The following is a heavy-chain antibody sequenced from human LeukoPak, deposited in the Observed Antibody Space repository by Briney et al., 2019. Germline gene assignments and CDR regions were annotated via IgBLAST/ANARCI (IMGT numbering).Heavy chain of an antibody. CDR3: ARRGYYYYGMDV. CDR2: IDPSDSYT. V-gene: IGHV5-10-1*01. Sequence: GESLKISCEGSEYRFTSYWISWVRQMPGKGLEWMGRIDPSDSYTIYSPSFQGHVTISADKSISTAYLQWSSLKASDTARYYCARRGYYYYGMDVWGQGTAVTVSS. CDR1: EYRFTSYW. J-gene: IGHJ6*02.